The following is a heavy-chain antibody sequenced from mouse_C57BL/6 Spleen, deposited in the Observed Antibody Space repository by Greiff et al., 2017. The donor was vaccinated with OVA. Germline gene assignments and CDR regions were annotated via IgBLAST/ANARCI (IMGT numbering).Heavy chain of an antibody. CDR1: GYTFTEYP. Sequence: QVQLQQSGAELVKPGASVKLSCKASGYTFTEYPIHWVKQRSGQGLEWIGWFYPGSGSIKYNEKFKDKATLTADKSSSPVYMELSRLTSEVSAGYFGARHEEDGLSRAWFAYWGQGTLVTVSA. CDR2: FYPGSGSI. J-gene: IGHJ3*01. CDR3: ARHEEDGLSRAWFAY. D-gene: IGHD2-3*01. V-gene: IGHV1-62-2*01.